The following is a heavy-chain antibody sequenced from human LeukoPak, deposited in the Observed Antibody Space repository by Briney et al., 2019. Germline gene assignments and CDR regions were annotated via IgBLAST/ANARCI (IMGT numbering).Heavy chain of an antibody. J-gene: IGHJ4*02. Sequence: PGRSLRLSCAASGFTFSSYAMHWVRQAPGKGLEWVAVISYDGSNKYYADSVKGRFTISRDNAQNTLYLQMNSLRAEDTAVYYCARGTALQDYWGQGTLVTVSS. V-gene: IGHV3-30-3*01. CDR1: GFTFSSYA. CDR2: ISYDGSNK. CDR3: ARGTALQDY. D-gene: IGHD2-2*02.